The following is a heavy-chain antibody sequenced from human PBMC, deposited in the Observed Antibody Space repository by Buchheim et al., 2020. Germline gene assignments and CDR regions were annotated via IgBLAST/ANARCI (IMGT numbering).Heavy chain of an antibody. Sequence: QVQLVQSGAEVKNPGASVRVSCEVSGFLFSFYYMHWFRRAPGQGFEWMGCINPNSGETVYPQKFQGRVTMTRDVSITHHYMDMSSLTSDDTAFYYCARNRLESRGTTFDLWGLGT. CDR2: INPNSGET. CDR3: ARNRLESRGTTFDL. V-gene: IGHV1-2*02. J-gene: IGHJ3*01. D-gene: IGHD1-1*01. CDR1: GFLFSFYY.